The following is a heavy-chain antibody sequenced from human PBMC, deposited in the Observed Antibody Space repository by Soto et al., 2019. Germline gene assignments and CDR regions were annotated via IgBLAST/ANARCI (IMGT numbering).Heavy chain of an antibody. J-gene: IGHJ6*02. V-gene: IGHV1-69*18. CDR1: GGTFSRSG. D-gene: IGHD5-18*01. Sequence: QVQLVQSGTEVKKPGASVKVSCKASGGTFSRSGFHWVRQAPGQGLEWMGMIVPSVDTTNYAQKFQARVTISADQFTSTVYLELRSLRSEDTAVYYCARCPQPPDTADPYAVDVWGQGTRVIVSS. CDR2: IVPSVDTT. CDR3: ARCPQPPDTADPYAVDV.